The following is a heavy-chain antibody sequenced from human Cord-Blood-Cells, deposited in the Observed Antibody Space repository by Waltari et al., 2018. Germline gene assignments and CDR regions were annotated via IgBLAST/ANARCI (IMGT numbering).Heavy chain of an antibody. V-gene: IGHV1-2*04. CDR2: INPNSGGT. J-gene: IGHJ2*01. D-gene: IGHD3-10*01. CDR1: GYTFTGYY. Sequence: QVQLVQSGAEVKKPGASVKVSCKASGYTFTGYYMHWVRQAPGQGLEWMGWINPNSGGTNNAQRFRGWVTLTRERSFGTAYWEMSRLGSDDTAGFYGAGGAGDWYFDLWGRGTLVTVSS. CDR3: AGGAGDWYFDL.